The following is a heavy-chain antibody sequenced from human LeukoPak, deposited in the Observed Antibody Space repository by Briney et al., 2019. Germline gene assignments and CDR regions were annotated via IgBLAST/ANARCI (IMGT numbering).Heavy chain of an antibody. CDR2: IKQDGSEK. Sequence: SGGSLRLSCAASGFTFSSYWMSWVRQAPGKGLEWVANIKQDGSEKYYVDSVKGRFTISRDNAKNSLYLQMNSLRAEDTAVYYCARDRVAGTNYYYGMDVWGQGTTVTVSS. V-gene: IGHV3-7*01. D-gene: IGHD6-19*01. J-gene: IGHJ6*02. CDR3: ARDRVAGTNYYYGMDV. CDR1: GFTFSSYW.